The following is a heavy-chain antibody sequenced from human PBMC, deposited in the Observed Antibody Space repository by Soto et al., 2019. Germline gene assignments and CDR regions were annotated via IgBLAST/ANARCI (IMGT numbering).Heavy chain of an antibody. CDR2: AGPSGSST. CDR1: GFTFGSYA. J-gene: IGHJ4*02. D-gene: IGHD3-22*01. V-gene: IGHV3-23*01. CDR3: ARTYYYDSTGYYRTFDY. Sequence: LRLSCAASGFTFGSYAMSWVRLAPGKGLEWVSVAGPSGSSTFYADSVRGRFTISRDNVENTLYLQMNSLRVADTALYFCARTYYYDSTGYYRTFDYWCQGTLVTV.